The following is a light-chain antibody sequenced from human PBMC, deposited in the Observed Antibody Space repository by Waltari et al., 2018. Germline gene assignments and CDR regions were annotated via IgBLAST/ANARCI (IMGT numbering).Light chain of an antibody. CDR1: SSITGSNP. CDR3: AVWDDSLNGPV. CDR2: SNN. J-gene: IGLJ2*01. Sequence: QPVLTQPPSESGTPGQRVTISCSGSSSITGSNPVHWYQPLPGTAPKLLIYSNNQRPSGVPDRFSGSKSGTSASLAISGLQSEDEADYYCAVWDDSLNGPVFGGGTKLTVL. V-gene: IGLV1-44*01.